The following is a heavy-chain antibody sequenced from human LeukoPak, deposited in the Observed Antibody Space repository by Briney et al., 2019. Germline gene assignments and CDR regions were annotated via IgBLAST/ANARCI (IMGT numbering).Heavy chain of an antibody. CDR3: ARDRSGWSFDY. D-gene: IGHD6-19*01. V-gene: IGHV4-59*01. Sequence: SETLSLTCTVSGGSISSYYWSWIRQPPGKGLEWIGYIYYSGSTNYNPSLKSRVTISVDTSKNQFSLKLSSVTAAETAVYYCARDRSGWSFDYWGQGTLVTVSS. CDR2: IYYSGST. CDR1: GGSISSYY. J-gene: IGHJ4*02.